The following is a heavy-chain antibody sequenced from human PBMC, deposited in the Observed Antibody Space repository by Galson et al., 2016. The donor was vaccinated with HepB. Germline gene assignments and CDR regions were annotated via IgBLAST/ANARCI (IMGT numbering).Heavy chain of an antibody. D-gene: IGHD6-13*01. V-gene: IGHV1-18*04. CDR1: GYTFTNYG. J-gene: IGHJ4*02. CDR3: ARERRGEGMAYFDY. Sequence: SVKVSCKASGYTFTNYGISWVRQAPGQGLEWMGWISAFTGNTNYAQKLQGRVTMTTDTSTSTAHMELRSLKSDDTAVYYCARERRGEGMAYFDYWGQGTLVIVSS. CDR2: ISAFTGNT.